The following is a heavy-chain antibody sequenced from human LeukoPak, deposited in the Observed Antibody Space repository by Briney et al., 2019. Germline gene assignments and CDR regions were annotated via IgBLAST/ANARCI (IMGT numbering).Heavy chain of an antibody. J-gene: IGHJ4*02. D-gene: IGHD6-19*01. CDR2: ITPDDNT. CDR1: GFTVANFY. V-gene: IGHV3-66*02. Sequence: GGSLRLSCTAAGFTVANFYMTWVRQAPGKGLEWVSLITPDDNTHNADSVKGRFTISRDNSKSTLYLQMNSLRTEDAAFYYCARAVMGTFKVFDHWGQGTLVTVSS. CDR3: ARAVMGTFKVFDH.